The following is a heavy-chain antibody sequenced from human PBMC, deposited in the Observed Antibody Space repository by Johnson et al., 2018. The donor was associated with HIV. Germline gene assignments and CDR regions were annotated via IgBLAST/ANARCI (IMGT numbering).Heavy chain of an antibody. CDR1: GFTVSSNY. CDR3: AREIPYDYVWGSYLPGAFDI. V-gene: IGHV3-53*05. CDR2: IYSGGST. Sequence: EVRLVETGGDLIQPGGSLRLSCAASGFTVSSNYMTWVRQAPGKGLEWVSVIYSGGSTYYAYSVKGRFTISRDNSENTLYLQMNSLRAEDTALYYCAREIPYDYVWGSYLPGAFDIWGQGTMVTVSS. J-gene: IGHJ3*02. D-gene: IGHD3-16*02.